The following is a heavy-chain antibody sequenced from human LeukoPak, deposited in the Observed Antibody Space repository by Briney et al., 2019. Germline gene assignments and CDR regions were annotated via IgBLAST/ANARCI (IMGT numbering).Heavy chain of an antibody. Sequence: SETLSLTCAVYGGSFSGYYWSWIRQPPGKGLEWIGYIYYSGSTNYNPSLKSRVTISVDTSKNQFSLKLSSVTAADTAVYYCARDRRIAAAGTNWYFDLWGRGTLVTVSS. CDR3: ARDRRIAAAGTNWYFDL. D-gene: IGHD6-13*01. J-gene: IGHJ2*01. CDR1: GGSFSGYY. CDR2: IYYSGST. V-gene: IGHV4-59*01.